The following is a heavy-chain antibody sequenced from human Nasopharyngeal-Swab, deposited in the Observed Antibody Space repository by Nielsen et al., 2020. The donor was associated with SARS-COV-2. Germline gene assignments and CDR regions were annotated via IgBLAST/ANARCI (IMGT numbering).Heavy chain of an antibody. J-gene: IGHJ4*02. V-gene: IGHV4-34*01. CDR3: ARGSRSGINNYSSGWYFFDY. D-gene: IGHD6-19*01. CDR2: INHSGST. Sequence: WIHQPPGKGLEWIGEINHSGSTNYNPSLKSRVTISVDTSNNQFSLKLSSVTAADTAVYYCARGSRSGINNYSSGWYFFDYWGQGALVTVSS.